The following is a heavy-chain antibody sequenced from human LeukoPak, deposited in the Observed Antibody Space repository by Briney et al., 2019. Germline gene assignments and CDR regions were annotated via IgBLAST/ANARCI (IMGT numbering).Heavy chain of an antibody. Sequence: QSGGSLRLSCAASGFTVSSNYMSWVRQAPGKGLEWVSVIYSGGSTDYADSVKGRFTISRDNSKNTLHLQMNSLRAEDTAVYYCARGRVAVAGETFDTWGQGTRVTVSS. CDR2: IYSGGST. J-gene: IGHJ3*02. V-gene: IGHV3-53*01. CDR1: GFTVSSNY. D-gene: IGHD6-19*01. CDR3: ARGRVAVAGETFDT.